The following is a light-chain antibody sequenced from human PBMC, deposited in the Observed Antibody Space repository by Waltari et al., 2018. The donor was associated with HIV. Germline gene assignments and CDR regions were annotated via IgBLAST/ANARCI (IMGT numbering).Light chain of an antibody. J-gene: IGLJ3*02. Sequence: SSELTQDPAVSVALGQTVRITCQGDSGRTYYASWYQQKPGQAPVLVFYGTNNRPSGIPDRFSGSTSGDTASLTITGAQAEDEADYYCNSRDDIGHWFFGAGTKVTVL. V-gene: IGLV3-19*01. CDR1: SGRTYY. CDR2: GTN. CDR3: NSRDDIGHWF.